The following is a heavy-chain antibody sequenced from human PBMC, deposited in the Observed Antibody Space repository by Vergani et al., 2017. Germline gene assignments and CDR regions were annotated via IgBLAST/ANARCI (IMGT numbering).Heavy chain of an antibody. CDR3: AKESEWEPVFGY. V-gene: IGHV3-23*01. CDR2: IRGSGGST. CDR1: GFTFSSYA. Sequence: EVQLLESGGGLVQPGGSLRLSCAASGFTFSSYAMSWVRQAPGKGLEWVIAIRGSGGSTYYADSVKGRLTITRDNSKNTRYLQMNSLRAEDTAVYYCAKESEWEPVFGYWGQGTLVTVSS. D-gene: IGHD1-26*01. J-gene: IGHJ4*02.